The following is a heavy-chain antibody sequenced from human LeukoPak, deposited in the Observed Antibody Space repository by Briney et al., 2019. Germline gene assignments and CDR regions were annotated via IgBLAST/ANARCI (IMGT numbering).Heavy chain of an antibody. CDR2: IIPIFGTA. CDR1: GGTFSSYA. CDR3: ARGGLGCSSTSCQN. J-gene: IGHJ4*02. Sequence: SVKVSCKASGGTFSSYAISWVRQAPGQGLEWMGGIIPIFGTANYAQKFQGRVTITADESTSTAYMEPRSLISEDTAVYYCARGGLGCSSTSCQNWGQGTLVTVSS. D-gene: IGHD2-2*01. V-gene: IGHV1-69*13.